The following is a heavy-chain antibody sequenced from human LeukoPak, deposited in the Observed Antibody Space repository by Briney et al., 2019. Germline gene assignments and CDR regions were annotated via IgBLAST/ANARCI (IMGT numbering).Heavy chain of an antibody. Sequence: PGGSLRLSCAASGFTFSSYAMSWVRQAPGKGLEWVSAISGSAGSTYYADSVKGRFTISRDNSKNTLYLQMNSLRAEDTAVYYCAKDYYDSSGYYYDYFDYWGQGTLVTVSS. V-gene: IGHV3-23*01. CDR3: AKDYYDSSGYYYDYFDY. CDR1: GFTFSSYA. D-gene: IGHD3-22*01. J-gene: IGHJ4*02. CDR2: ISGSAGST.